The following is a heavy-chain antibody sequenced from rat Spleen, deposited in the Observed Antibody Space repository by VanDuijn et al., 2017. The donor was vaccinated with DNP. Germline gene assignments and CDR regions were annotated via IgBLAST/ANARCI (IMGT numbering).Heavy chain of an antibody. CDR3: ARSRLPGYYPFAC. CDR2: ITNGGGST. CDR1: RITFSDHN. V-gene: IGHV5-25*01. D-gene: IGHD1-4*01. J-gene: IGHJ3*01. Sequence: EVQLVESGGGLVQPGRSLKLSCAVSRITFSDHNMAWVRQAPGKGLEWVASITNGGGSTFYPDSVKGRFTISRDNSKSTLYLQMDSLRSEDTATYYCARSRLPGYYPFACWGQGTLVTVSS.